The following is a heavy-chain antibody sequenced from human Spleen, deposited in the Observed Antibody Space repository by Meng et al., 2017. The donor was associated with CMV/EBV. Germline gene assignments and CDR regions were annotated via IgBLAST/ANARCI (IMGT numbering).Heavy chain of an antibody. D-gene: IGHD2-15*01. CDR2: INSDGSST. J-gene: IGHJ6*02. Sequence: GESLKISCAASGFTFSSYWMHWVRQAPGKGLVWVSRINSDGSSTSYADSVKGRFTISRDNAKNTLYLQMNSLRAEDTAVYYCVREKLLGNYYYGMDVWGQGTTVTVSS. CDR1: GFTFSSYW. CDR3: VREKLLGNYYYGMDV. V-gene: IGHV3-74*01.